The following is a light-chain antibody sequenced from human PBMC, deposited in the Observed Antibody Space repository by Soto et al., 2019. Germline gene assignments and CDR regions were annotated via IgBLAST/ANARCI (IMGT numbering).Light chain of an antibody. V-gene: IGKV1-5*03. Sequence: DIQMTQSPSTLSASVGDRVTITCRASQSISSWLAWYQQKPGKAPKLLIYKASSLESGVPSRFSGSGSGTEFTLTISSLQPDDFATYHCQQYEGNPTFGQGTTVEVK. CDR3: QQYEGNPT. CDR1: QSISSW. J-gene: IGKJ1*01. CDR2: KAS.